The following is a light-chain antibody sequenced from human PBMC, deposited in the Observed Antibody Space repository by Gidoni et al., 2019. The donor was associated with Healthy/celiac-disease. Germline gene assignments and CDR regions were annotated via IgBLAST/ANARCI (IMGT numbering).Light chain of an antibody. CDR1: QSVSSY. J-gene: IGKJ3*01. CDR2: DAS. V-gene: IGKV3-11*01. CDR3: QQRSNWPRGIFT. Sequence: EIVLTQSPATLSLSPGERATLSCRASQSVSSYLAWYQQKPGQAPRLLIYDASNRATGIPARFSGSGSGTDFTLTISSLEPEDFAVYYCQQRSNWPRGIFTFGPGTKVEIK.